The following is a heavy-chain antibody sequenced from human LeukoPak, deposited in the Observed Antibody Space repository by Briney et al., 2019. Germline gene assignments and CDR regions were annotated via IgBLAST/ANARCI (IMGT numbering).Heavy chain of an antibody. CDR1: GYSISSGYY. Sequence: PSETLSLTCAVSGYSISSGYYWGWIRQPPGKGLEWIGSIYHSGSTYYNPSLKSRVTISVDTSKNQFSLKLSSVTAADTAVYYCARDGTTGTTIWGQGTLVTVSS. V-gene: IGHV4-38-2*02. CDR2: IYHSGST. J-gene: IGHJ4*02. CDR3: ARDGTTGTTI. D-gene: IGHD1-7*01.